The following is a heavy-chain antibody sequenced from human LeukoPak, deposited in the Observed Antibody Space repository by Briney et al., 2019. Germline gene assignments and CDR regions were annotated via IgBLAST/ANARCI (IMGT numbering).Heavy chain of an antibody. CDR1: GGSITSSSYY. V-gene: IGHV4-61*01. D-gene: IGHD3-10*01. CDR3: ARHGSGTPYYFDY. J-gene: IGHJ4*02. CDR2: IYYSGST. Sequence: SETLSLTCTISGGSITSSSYYWSWIRQPPGKGLEWIGYIYYSGSTNYNPSLKSRVTISVDTSKNQFSLKLSSVTAADTAVYYCARHGSGTPYYFDYWGQGTLVTVSS.